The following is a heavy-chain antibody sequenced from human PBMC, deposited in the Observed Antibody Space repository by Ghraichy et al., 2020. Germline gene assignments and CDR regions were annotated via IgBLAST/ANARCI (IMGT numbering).Heavy chain of an antibody. D-gene: IGHD3-16*01. CDR1: DDSISLYY. CDR3: ARVPRAATPTRPIRYYRYYMDV. Sequence: SQTLSLTCTVSDDSISLYYWSWIRQPPGKGLEWIGYIYYTGSTTYNPSLQSRATISVDVSKSQFSLKLSSVTAADTAVYFCARVPRAATPTRPIRYYRYYMDVWAKGTAVTVSS. CDR2: IYYTGST. V-gene: IGHV4-59*08. J-gene: IGHJ6*03.